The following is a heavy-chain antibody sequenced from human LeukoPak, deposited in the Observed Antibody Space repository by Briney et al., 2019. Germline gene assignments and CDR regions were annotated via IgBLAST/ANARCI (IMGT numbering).Heavy chain of an antibody. V-gene: IGHV3-66*01. J-gene: IGHJ6*02. CDR1: GFTVSSNY. CDR3: AKGDSSTGPGGMDV. D-gene: IGHD2-2*01. Sequence: GGSLRLSCVASGFTVSSNYMSWVRQAPGKGLEWVSIIYSGGSTYYADSVKGRFTISRDNSKNTLYLQMNSLRAEDTAVYYCAKGDSSTGPGGMDVWGQGTTVTVSS. CDR2: IYSGGST.